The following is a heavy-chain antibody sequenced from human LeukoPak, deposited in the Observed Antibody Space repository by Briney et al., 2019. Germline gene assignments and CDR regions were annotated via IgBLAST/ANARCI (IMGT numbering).Heavy chain of an antibody. CDR3: ARHIWGNDYVWGSYPGAFDI. Sequence: ASETLSLTCIVSGGSISSNNYYWSWIRQPPGKGLEWIGYIYYSGSTKYNPSLKSRVTISLVTSKNQFSLKLSSVTAADTAVYYCARHIWGNDYVWGSYPGAFDIWGQGTMVTVSS. CDR2: IYYSGST. CDR1: GGSISSNNYY. D-gene: IGHD3-16*02. J-gene: IGHJ3*02. V-gene: IGHV4-61*05.